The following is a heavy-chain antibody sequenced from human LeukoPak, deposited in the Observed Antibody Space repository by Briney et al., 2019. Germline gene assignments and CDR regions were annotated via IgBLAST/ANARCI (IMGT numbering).Heavy chain of an antibody. CDR3: ARGGPASIAARPPDY. Sequence: SETLSLTCAVSGGSISSSNWWSWVRQPPGKGLEWIGEIYHSGSTNYNPSLKSRVTISVDKSKNQFSLKLSSVTAADTAVYYCARGGPASIAARPPDYWGQGTLVTVSS. V-gene: IGHV4-4*02. D-gene: IGHD6-6*01. CDR1: GGSISSSNW. CDR2: IYHSGST. J-gene: IGHJ4*02.